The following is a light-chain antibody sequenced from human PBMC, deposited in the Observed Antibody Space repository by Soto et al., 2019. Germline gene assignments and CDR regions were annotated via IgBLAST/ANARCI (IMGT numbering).Light chain of an antibody. CDR1: QSVLYSSNNKNY. J-gene: IGKJ3*01. CDR3: QQYSSTPGT. Sequence: DIVMTQSPDSLAVSLGERATINFKSSQSVLYSSNNKNYLAWYQQKPGQSPKLLIYWASTRESGVPDRFSGSGSGTDFTLNISSLQAEDVSVYYCQQYSSTPGTFGPGTNVDIK. V-gene: IGKV4-1*01. CDR2: WAS.